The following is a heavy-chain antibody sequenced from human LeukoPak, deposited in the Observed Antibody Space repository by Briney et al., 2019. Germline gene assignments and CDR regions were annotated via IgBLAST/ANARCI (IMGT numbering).Heavy chain of an antibody. J-gene: IGHJ4*02. CDR3: ARDAMRGGDFDY. Sequence: GGSLRLSCAASGFTFSSYWMTWLRQAPGKGLEWVANIKEDGSEKYYVGSVQGRFTISRDNAKNSLYLQMYSLTVEDMAVYFCARDAMRGGDFDYWGQGTLVTVSS. CDR2: IKEDGSEK. D-gene: IGHD3-10*01. CDR1: GFTFSSYW. V-gene: IGHV3-7*01.